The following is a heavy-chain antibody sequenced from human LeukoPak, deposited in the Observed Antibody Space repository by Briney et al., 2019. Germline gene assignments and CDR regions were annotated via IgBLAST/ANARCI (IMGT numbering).Heavy chain of an antibody. CDR1: GFTFSSYE. J-gene: IGHJ4*02. Sequence: GGSLRLSCAAFGFTFSSYEMNWVRQAPGKGLEWVSYISSSGSTIYYADSVKGRFTISRDNAKNSLYLQMNSLRAEDTAVYYCARDGDFWSGYRSIDYWGQGTLVTVSS. D-gene: IGHD3-3*01. CDR3: ARDGDFWSGYRSIDY. V-gene: IGHV3-48*03. CDR2: ISSSGSTI.